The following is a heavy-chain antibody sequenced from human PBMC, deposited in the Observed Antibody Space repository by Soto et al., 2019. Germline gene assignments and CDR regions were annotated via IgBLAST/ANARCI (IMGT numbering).Heavy chain of an antibody. V-gene: IGHV1-69*06. CDR1: GGTFNNYV. CDR2: IIPIFGTP. D-gene: IGHD2-21*01. J-gene: IGHJ4*02. CDR3: VRRCDGTNWLAHFEY. Sequence: QVQLVQSGAEVKKPGSSVKVSCRASGGTFNNYVINWVRQAPGQGLEWMAGIIPIFGTPNYAQKFQGRVTINANKTKSSAYMELNGVRSEATAVEYCVRRCDGTNWLAHFEYWGQGRLVTVSS.